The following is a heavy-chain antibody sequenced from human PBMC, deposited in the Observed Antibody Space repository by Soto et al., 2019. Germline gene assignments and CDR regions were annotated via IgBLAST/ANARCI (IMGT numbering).Heavy chain of an antibody. CDR3: AILEGTYGGVLYSIDC. CDR1: GYTFTSYG. D-gene: IGHD2-8*02. V-gene: IGHV1-18*04. Sequence: QVQLVPSGAEVKKPGASVKVSCKASGYTFTSYGISWVRQAPGQGLEWMGWISAYNGNKNYAQKLQGRVTMTTDPSMREAYMELRSLCSDYTSVYFCAILEGTYGGVLYSIDCCGKGTEVT. J-gene: IGHJ4*02. CDR2: ISAYNGNK.